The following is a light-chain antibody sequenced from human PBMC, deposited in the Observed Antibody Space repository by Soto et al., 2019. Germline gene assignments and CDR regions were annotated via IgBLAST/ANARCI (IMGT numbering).Light chain of an antibody. Sequence: QSVLTQPASLSGSPGQSITISCTGTSSDIGAYDYVSWFQQHPGKAPKLMISEVNNRPSGVPDRFSGSKSGNTASLTISGLQAEDEADYYCCSYAGTYTLGVFGEGTKLTV. CDR2: EVN. V-gene: IGLV2-11*01. J-gene: IGLJ2*01. CDR1: SSDIGAYDY. CDR3: CSYAGTYTLGV.